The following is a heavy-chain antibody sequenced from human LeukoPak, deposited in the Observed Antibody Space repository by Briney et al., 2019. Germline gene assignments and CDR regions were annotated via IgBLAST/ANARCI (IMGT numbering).Heavy chain of an antibody. J-gene: IGHJ4*02. V-gene: IGHV1-8*01. CDR3: ARGPPNWGYDY. Sequence: ASVMVSCKTSGYTFSNYGISRVRQATGQGLEWMGWITAYNGNRLYAQKFQDRVTMTRNTSISTAYMELSSLRSDDTAVYYCARGPPNWGYDYWGPGTLVTVSS. CDR1: GYTFSNYG. D-gene: IGHD7-27*01. CDR2: ITAYNGNR.